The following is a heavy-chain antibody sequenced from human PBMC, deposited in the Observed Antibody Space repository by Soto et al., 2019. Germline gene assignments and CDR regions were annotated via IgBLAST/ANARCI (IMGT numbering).Heavy chain of an antibody. CDR3: AKAGTVWFGELSR. V-gene: IGHV3-23*01. CDR1: GFTFSSYA. D-gene: IGHD3-10*01. Sequence: PGGSLRLSCAASGFTFSSYAMSWVRQAPGKGLEWVSAISGSGGSTYYADSVKGRFTISRDNSKNTLYLQMSSLRAEDTAVYYCAKAGTVWFGELSRWGQGTLVTVSS. J-gene: IGHJ4*02. CDR2: ISGSGGST.